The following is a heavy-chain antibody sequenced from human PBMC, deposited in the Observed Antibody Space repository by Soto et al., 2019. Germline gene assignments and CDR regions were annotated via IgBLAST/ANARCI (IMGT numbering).Heavy chain of an antibody. CDR2: IYWNDDK. CDR3: AHRPIGYCGGDCHSWYYFDY. V-gene: IGHV2-5*01. CDR1: GFSLSTSGVG. J-gene: IGHJ4*01. Sequence: QITLKESGPTLVKPTQTLTLTCTFSGFSLSTSGVGVGWIRQPPGKALEWLALIYWNDDKRYSPSLKSRLTITKDTSKNQVVLTMTNMDPVDTATYYCAHRPIGYCGGDCHSWYYFDYWGHGTLVTVSS. D-gene: IGHD2-21*02.